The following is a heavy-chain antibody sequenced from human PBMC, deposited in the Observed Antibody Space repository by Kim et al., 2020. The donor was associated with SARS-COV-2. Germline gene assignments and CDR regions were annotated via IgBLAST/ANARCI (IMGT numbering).Heavy chain of an antibody. Sequence: TGYAHSVKGRFTISRDNAKNSLYLQMNNLRAEDTALYYCARVSISQEFDYWGQGTLVTVSS. CDR3: ARVSISQEFDY. V-gene: IGHV3-9*01. CDR2: T. J-gene: IGHJ4*02.